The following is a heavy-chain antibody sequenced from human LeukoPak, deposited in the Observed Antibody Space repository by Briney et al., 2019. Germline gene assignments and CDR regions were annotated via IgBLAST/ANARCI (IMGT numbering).Heavy chain of an antibody. J-gene: IGHJ4*02. Sequence: WETLSLTCTVSGYSISSGYCWGWIRQPPGKGLEWIGSIYHSGSTYYNPSLKSRVTISVDTSKNQFSLKLSSVTAADTAVYYCARGLYNWNFDYWGQGTLVTVSS. D-gene: IGHD1-20*01. V-gene: IGHV4-38-2*02. CDR1: GYSISSGYC. CDR3: ARGLYNWNFDY. CDR2: IYHSGST.